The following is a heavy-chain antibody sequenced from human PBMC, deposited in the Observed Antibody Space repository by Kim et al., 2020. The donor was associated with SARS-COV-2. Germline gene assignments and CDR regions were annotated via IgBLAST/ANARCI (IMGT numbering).Heavy chain of an antibody. CDR1: GGSISSYY. CDR2: IYYRGST. D-gene: IGHD5-18*01. J-gene: IGHJ4*02. Sequence: SETLSLTCTVSGGSISSYYWSWIRQPPGKGLEWIGYIYYRGSTNYNPSLKSRVTISVDTSKNQFSLKLSSVTAADTAVYYCASGGYSYGYGVDYWGQGTLVTVSS. CDR3: ASGGYSYGYGVDY. V-gene: IGHV4-59*01.